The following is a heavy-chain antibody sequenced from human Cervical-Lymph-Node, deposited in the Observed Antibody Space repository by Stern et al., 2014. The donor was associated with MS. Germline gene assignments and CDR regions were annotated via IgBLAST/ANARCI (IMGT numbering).Heavy chain of an antibody. D-gene: IGHD3-3*01. Sequence: QLVQSGAVVVQPPAPLTLSCAATGFTFAGYVIHWVRQAPAQGLEWVSLSSWNATTEYYADSLKGLFTISRNSRTDFLYLEMTGLRPEDAGLYCCTKGRSQYECMDAWGQGTTVIVSS. CDR2: SSWNATTE. CDR3: TKGRSQYECMDA. V-gene: IGHV3-43*01. CDR1: GFTFAGYV. J-gene: IGHJ6*02.